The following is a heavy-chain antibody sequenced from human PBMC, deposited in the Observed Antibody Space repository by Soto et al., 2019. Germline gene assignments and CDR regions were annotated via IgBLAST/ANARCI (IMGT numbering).Heavy chain of an antibody. V-gene: IGHV4-38-2*01. Sequence: SETLSLTCAVSGYSISLGYYWGWIRQPPGKGLEWIGSIYYSGNTYYNPSPKSRVSISLATSKNHFSLELTSVTAADTAVYYCARGYYESSDYFVGSPIFDYWGQGSLVTVSS. CDR2: IYYSGNT. CDR1: GYSISLGYY. D-gene: IGHD3-22*01. CDR3: ARGYYESSDYFVGSPIFDY. J-gene: IGHJ4*02.